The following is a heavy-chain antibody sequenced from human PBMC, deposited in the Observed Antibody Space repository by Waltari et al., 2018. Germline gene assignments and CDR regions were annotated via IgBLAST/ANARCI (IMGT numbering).Heavy chain of an antibody. CDR3: ARELYWYFDL. CDR1: GFTFSSYW. V-gene: IGHV3-7*01. CDR2: IKQDGSEK. Sequence: EVQLVESGGGLVQPGGSLRLSCAASGFTFSSYWMSWVRQAPGKGLDGGANIKQDGSEKYDVDAVKGRFTISRDNAKNSLYLQMNSLRAEDTAVYYCARELYWYFDLWGRGTLVTVSS. J-gene: IGHJ2*01.